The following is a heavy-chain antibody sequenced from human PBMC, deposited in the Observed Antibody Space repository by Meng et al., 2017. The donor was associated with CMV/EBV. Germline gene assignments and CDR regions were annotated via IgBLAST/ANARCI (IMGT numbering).Heavy chain of an antibody. CDR3: ARVCGGSFFDY. CDR2: IIPICDTA. Sequence: VQLVHAGAKVEKAGSSVQASCQASGGTFSSYAISWVRQAPGQGPEWMGGIIPICDTANYAQKLQGRVTITADEYTSTAYMELSSLRSEDTAVYYCARVCGGSFFDYWGQGTLVTVSS. D-gene: IGHD2-15*01. V-gene: IGHV1-69*12. J-gene: IGHJ4*02. CDR1: GGTFSSYA.